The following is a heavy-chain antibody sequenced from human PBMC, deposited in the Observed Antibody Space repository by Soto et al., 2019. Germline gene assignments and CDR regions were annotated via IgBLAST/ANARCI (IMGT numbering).Heavy chain of an antibody. CDR3: AAAVPAEYVFPYYYMDV. CDR2: INFSGRA. J-gene: IGHJ6*03. Sequence: QVQLQESGPGLVKPSSTLSPTCTFSGASISSYHWSWIRQTPGKGLARFGYINFSGRANYNPPPKSRVTFSVDTSKNQVSLKLSSVTAADTGVYYCAAAVPAEYVFPYYYMDVWGKGTTVTVSS. V-gene: IGHV4-59*01. D-gene: IGHD3-16*01. CDR1: GASISSYH.